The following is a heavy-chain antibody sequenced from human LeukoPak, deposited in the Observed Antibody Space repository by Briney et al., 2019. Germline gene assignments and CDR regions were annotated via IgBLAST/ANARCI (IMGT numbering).Heavy chain of an antibody. CDR2: ISGDGGST. J-gene: IGHJ6*03. V-gene: IGHV3-43*02. CDR3: AKDILPMYYYYYMDV. Sequence: TGGSLRLSCAASGFTFDDYAMHWVRQAPGKGLEWVSLISGDGGSTYYADSVKGRFTVSRDNSKNSLYLQMNSLRTEDTALYYCAKDILPMYYYYYMDVWGKGTTVTVSS. D-gene: IGHD2-2*01. CDR1: GFTFDDYA.